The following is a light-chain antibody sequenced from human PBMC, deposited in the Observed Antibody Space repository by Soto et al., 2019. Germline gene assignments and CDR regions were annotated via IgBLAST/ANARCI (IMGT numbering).Light chain of an antibody. J-gene: IGLJ3*02. CDR3: AAWDDSLSGWV. Sequence: QSVLTQPPSASGTPGQRVTISCSGSSSNIGSNYVYWYQQLPGTAPKLLIYRNNQRPSGVPDRFSGSKSGTSASLAISGLRSEDEADYYSAAWDDSLSGWVFGGWTKLTVL. CDR1: SSNIGSNY. CDR2: RNN. V-gene: IGLV1-47*01.